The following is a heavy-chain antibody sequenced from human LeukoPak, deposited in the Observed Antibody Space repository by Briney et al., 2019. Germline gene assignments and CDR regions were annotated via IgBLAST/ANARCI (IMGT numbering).Heavy chain of an antibody. Sequence: PSQTLSLTCTVSGGSISSGGYYWSWIRQHPGEGLEWIGYIYYSGSTYYNPSLKSRVTISVDTSKNQFSLKLSSVTAADTAVYYSARVRRGGSCSAPFYYYYYMDVWGKGTTVTVSS. CDR2: IYYSGST. CDR3: ARVRRGGSCSAPFYYYYYMDV. D-gene: IGHD2-15*01. CDR1: GGSISSGGYY. V-gene: IGHV4-31*03. J-gene: IGHJ6*03.